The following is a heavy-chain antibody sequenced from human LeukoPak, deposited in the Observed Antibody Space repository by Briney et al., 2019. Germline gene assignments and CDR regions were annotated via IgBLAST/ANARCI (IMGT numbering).Heavy chain of an antibody. D-gene: IGHD3-10*01. CDR2: ISYEGSNN. CDR3: AKVLSRYYGSGSFSGLEY. V-gene: IGHV3-30*18. CDR1: GFTFSDYG. Sequence: GGSLRLSCAASGFTFSDYGMPWVRQAPGKGLEWVAVISYEGSNNYYANSVRGRFTISRDNSKNTLYLQMNSLRPDDTAIYYCAKVLSRYYGSGSFSGLEYWGQGTLVTVSS. J-gene: IGHJ4*02.